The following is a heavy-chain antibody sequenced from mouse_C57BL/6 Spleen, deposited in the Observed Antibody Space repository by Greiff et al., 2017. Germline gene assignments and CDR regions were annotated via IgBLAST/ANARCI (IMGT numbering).Heavy chain of an antibody. V-gene: IGHV5-16*01. Sequence: EVHLVESEGGLVQPGSSMKLSCTASGFTFSDYYIAWVRQVPEKGLEWVANINYDGSSTYYLDSLKSRFIISRDNAKNILYLQMSSLKSEDTATYYCARVGSSYWYFDVWGTGTTVTVSS. D-gene: IGHD1-1*01. CDR3: ARVGSSYWYFDV. J-gene: IGHJ1*03. CDR2: INYDGSST. CDR1: GFTFSDYY.